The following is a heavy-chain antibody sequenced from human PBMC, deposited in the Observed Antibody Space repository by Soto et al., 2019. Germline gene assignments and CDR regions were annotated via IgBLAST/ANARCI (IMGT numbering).Heavy chain of an antibody. CDR3: ARSPAYGDYANLDT. V-gene: IGHV4-4*07. CDR2: IHSTRSS. Sequence: SLTCTVSGDSVSKYYWNWIRQPAGKGLEWIGRIHSTRSSNYNPSLKSRVTMSVDTSKNQFSLKLNLTSVTAADTAVYYCARSPAYGDYANLDTWGQGTLVTVSS. D-gene: IGHD4-17*01. J-gene: IGHJ5*02. CDR1: GDSVSKYY.